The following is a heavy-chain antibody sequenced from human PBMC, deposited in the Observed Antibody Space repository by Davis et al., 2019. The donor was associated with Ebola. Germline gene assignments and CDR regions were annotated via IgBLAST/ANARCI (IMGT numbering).Heavy chain of an antibody. Sequence: GESLKISCAASGFTFSSYWMHWVRQAPGKGLEWVSSISSSSSYIYYADSVKGRFTISRDNAKNSLYLQMNSLRAEDTAVYYCATSGGWYGWYFDHWGRGTLVTVSS. J-gene: IGHJ2*01. CDR1: GFTFSSYW. CDR3: ATSGGWYGWYFDH. CDR2: ISSSSSYI. D-gene: IGHD6-19*01. V-gene: IGHV3-21*01.